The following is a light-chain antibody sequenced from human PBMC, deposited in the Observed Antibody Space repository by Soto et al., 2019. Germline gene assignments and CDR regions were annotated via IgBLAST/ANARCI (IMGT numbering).Light chain of an antibody. CDR3: AAWYDSQMRV. V-gene: IGLV1-44*01. CDR1: TSNIGSNS. J-gene: IGLJ1*01. CDR2: KND. Sequence: QSVLTQPPSASGTPGQNVSISCSGGTSNIGSNSVNWLQQLPGAAPKHLNYKNDQRPSGVPDRFSASESGTSASLAISVFQSEDVADYYCAAWYDSQMRVFASGTMVTVL.